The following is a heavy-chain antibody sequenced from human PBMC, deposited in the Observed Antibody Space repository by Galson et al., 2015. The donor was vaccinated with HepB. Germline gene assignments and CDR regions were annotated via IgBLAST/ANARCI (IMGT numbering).Heavy chain of an antibody. J-gene: IGHJ3*02. V-gene: IGHV1-3*01. CDR3: ARDCGDTSTSCQGAFDT. CDR2: INAGNGNT. Sequence: SVKVSCKASGYTFTSYAMHWVHQAPGQRLEWMGWINAGNGNTKYSQKFQGRVTITRDTSASTAYMELSSLRSEDTAVYYCARDCGDTSTSCQGAFDTWGQGTMVTVSS. CDR1: GYTFTSYA. D-gene: IGHD2-2*01.